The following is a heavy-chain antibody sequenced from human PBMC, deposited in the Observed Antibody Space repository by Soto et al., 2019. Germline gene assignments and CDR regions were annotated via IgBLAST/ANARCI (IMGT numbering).Heavy chain of an antibody. J-gene: IGHJ6*02. CDR2: IWYDGSNK. Sequence: GGSLRLSCAASGFTFSSYGMHWVRQAPGKGLEWVAVIWYDGSNKYYADSVKGRFTISRDNSKNTLYLQMDSLRAEDTAVYYCARASRLSEEYEVSSGTLGSGMDVWGQGTTVTVSS. CDR1: GFTFSSYG. CDR3: ARASRLSEEYEVSSGTLGSGMDV. D-gene: IGHD3-3*01. V-gene: IGHV3-33*01.